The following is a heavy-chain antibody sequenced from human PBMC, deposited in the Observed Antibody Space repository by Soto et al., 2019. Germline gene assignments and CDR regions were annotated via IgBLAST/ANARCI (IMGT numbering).Heavy chain of an antibody. CDR2: ISGSGGST. J-gene: IGHJ3*02. CDR3: AKDRGYNWNRRAAFDI. Sequence: GGSLRLSCAASGFTFSSYAMSWVRQAPGKGLEWVSAISGSGGSTYYADSVKGRFTISRDNSKNTLYLQMNSLRAEDTAVYYCAKDRGYNWNRRAAFDIWGQGTMVTVSS. D-gene: IGHD1-20*01. CDR1: GFTFSSYA. V-gene: IGHV3-23*01.